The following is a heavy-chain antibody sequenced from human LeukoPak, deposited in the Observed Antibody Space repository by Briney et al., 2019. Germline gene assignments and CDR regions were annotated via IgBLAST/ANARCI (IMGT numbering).Heavy chain of an antibody. V-gene: IGHV3-23*01. J-gene: IGHJ4*02. CDR3: ARGQWELPDY. D-gene: IGHD1-26*01. CDR2: ISGSGGNT. CDR1: GFTFSSYA. Sequence: GGSLRLSCAASGFTFSSYAMSWVRQAPGKGLEWVSAISGSGGNTYYPGSVKGRFTISRENAKNSLYLQMNSLRAGDTAVYYCARGQWELPDYWGQGTLVTVSS.